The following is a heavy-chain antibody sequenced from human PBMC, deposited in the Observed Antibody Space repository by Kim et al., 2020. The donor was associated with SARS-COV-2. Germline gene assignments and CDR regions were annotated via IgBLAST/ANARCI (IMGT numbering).Heavy chain of an antibody. J-gene: IGHJ4*02. D-gene: IGHD3-22*01. CDR1: GFTFSSYA. V-gene: IGHV3-23*01. Sequence: GGSLRLSCAASGFTFSSYAMSWVRQTPGKGLEWVSAISGSGGSTYYADSVKGRFTISRDNSKNTLYLQMNSLRAEDTAVYYCAKASITMIVVAPDYWGQGTLVTVSS. CDR2: ISGSGGST. CDR3: AKASITMIVVAPDY.